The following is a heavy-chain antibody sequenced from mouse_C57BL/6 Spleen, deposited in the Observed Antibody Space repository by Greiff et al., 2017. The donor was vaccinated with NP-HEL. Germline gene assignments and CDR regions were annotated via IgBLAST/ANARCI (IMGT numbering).Heavy chain of an antibody. V-gene: IGHV1-54*01. CDR3: ARGRLNYYGSDV. CDR2: INPGSGGT. CDR1: GYAFTNYL. J-gene: IGHJ1*03. D-gene: IGHD1-1*01. Sequence: QVHVKQSGAELVRPGTSVKVSCKASGYAFTNYLIEWVKQRPGQGLEWIGVINPGSGGTNYNEKFKGKATLTADKSSSTAYMQLSSLTSEDSAVYFCARGRLNYYGSDVWGTGTTVTVSS.